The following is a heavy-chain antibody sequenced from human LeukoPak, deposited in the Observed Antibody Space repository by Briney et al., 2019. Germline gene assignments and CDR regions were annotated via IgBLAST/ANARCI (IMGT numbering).Heavy chain of an antibody. CDR3: ARGDWLGPEKLDY. V-gene: IGHV3-11*06. CDR1: GFTFSDYY. Sequence: GGSLRLSCAASGFTFSDYYMSWIRQAPGKGLEWVSYISSSSSYTNYADSVKGRFTISRDNAKDSLYLQMNSLRAEDTAVYYCARGDWLGPEKLDYWGQGTLVTVSS. D-gene: IGHD3-9*01. CDR2: ISSSSSYT. J-gene: IGHJ4*02.